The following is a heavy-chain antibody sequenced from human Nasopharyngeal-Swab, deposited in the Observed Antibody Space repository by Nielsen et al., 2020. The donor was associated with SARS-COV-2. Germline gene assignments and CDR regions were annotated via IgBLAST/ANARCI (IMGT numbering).Heavy chain of an antibody. D-gene: IGHD6-13*01. CDR3: ASAIAAAGSS. CDR2: INPDGSVK. Sequence: VRQAPGKGLEWVVNINPDGSVKFYVDSVKGRFTTSRDNVYNSVYLQMSSLTAEDTAVYYCASAIAAAGSSWGQGTLVTVSS. V-gene: IGHV3-7*05. J-gene: IGHJ5*02.